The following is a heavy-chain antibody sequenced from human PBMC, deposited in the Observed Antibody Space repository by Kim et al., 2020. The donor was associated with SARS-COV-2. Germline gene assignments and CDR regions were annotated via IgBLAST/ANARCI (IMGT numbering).Heavy chain of an antibody. CDR3: ARAQYSYGYSFDY. CDR2: TRNKANSYTT. D-gene: IGHD5-18*01. CDR1: GFTFSDHY. Sequence: GGSLRLSCAVSGFTFSDHYMDWVRQAPGKGLEWVGRTRNKANSYTTEYAASVKGRFTISRDDSKNSLYLQMNSLKTEDTAVYYCARAQYSYGYSFDYWG. V-gene: IGHV3-72*01. J-gene: IGHJ4*01.